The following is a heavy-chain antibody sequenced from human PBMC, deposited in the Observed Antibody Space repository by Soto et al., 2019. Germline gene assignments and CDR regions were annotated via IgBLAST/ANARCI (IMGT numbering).Heavy chain of an antibody. Sequence: LRLSCAASGFTFSSYWMHWVRQAPGKGLVWVSRINSDGSSTSYADSVKGRLTISRDNAKNTLYLQMNSLRAEDTAVYYCARAGGSGWTKNYYYYGMDVWGQGTTVTVSS. V-gene: IGHV3-74*01. J-gene: IGHJ6*02. CDR1: GFTFSSYW. CDR3: ARAGGSGWTKNYYYYGMDV. CDR2: INSDGSST. D-gene: IGHD6-19*01.